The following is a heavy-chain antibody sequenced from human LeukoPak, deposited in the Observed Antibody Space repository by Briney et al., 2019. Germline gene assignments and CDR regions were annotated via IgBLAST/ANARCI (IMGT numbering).Heavy chain of an antibody. V-gene: IGHV4-61*02. CDR1: GGSISSGSYY. CDR3: ARDYGYSSSWYDY. CDR2: IYTSGST. Sequence: SQTLSLTCTVSGGSISSGSYYWSWIRQPAGKGLEWIGRIYTSGSTNYNPSLKSRVTISVDTSKNQFSLKLSSVTAADTAVYYCARDYGYSSSWYDYWGQGTLVTVSS. J-gene: IGHJ4*02. D-gene: IGHD6-13*01.